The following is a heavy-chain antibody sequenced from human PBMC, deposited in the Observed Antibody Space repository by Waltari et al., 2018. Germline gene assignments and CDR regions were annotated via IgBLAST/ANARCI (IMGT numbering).Heavy chain of an antibody. D-gene: IGHD6-6*01. V-gene: IGHV4-61*09. CDR3: ARNAQLANYGVVDY. Sequence: QVQLQESGPGLVKPSQTLSLTCTVSGGSISSGSYYWSWIRQPAGKGLEWIGYIYTSGSTNDNPSLKSRVTISVDTSKNQFSLKLSSVTAADTAVYYCARNAQLANYGVVDYWGQGTLVTVSS. CDR1: GGSISSGSYY. CDR2: IYTSGST. J-gene: IGHJ4*02.